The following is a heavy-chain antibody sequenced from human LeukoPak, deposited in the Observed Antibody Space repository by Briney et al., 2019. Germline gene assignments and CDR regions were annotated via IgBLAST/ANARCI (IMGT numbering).Heavy chain of an antibody. CDR1: GFTVSSNY. J-gene: IGHJ4*02. Sequence: GGSLRLSCAASGFTVSSNYMNWVRQAPGKGLEWVSSISSSSSYIYYADSVKGRFTISRDNAKNSLYLQMNSLRAEDTAVYYCARGRSTVVTPLDYWGQGTLVTVSS. V-gene: IGHV3-21*01. CDR2: ISSSSSYI. D-gene: IGHD4-23*01. CDR3: ARGRSTVVTPLDY.